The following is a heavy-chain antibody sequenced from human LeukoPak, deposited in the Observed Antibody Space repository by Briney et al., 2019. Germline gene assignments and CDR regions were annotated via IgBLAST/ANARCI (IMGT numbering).Heavy chain of an antibody. Sequence: GRSLRLSCAAGGFTYSSYEMHWVRQAPGKGLEWVAVMSYDGSSRYYADSVKGRLTISRDNSKNTLYLQMNSLRVEDTAVFHCARGPRHPTYYFDYGMDVWGQGTTVTVSS. CDR3: ARGPRHPTYYFDYGMDV. CDR1: GFTYSSYE. V-gene: IGHV3-30-3*01. CDR2: MSYDGSSR. J-gene: IGHJ6*02.